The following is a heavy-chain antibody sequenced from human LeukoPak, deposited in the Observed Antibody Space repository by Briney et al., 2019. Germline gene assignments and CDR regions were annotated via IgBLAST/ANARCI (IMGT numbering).Heavy chain of an antibody. CDR2: IYYSGST. CDR3: ARVGGEADYTTGFDY. V-gene: IGHV4-59*01. Sequence: PSETLSLTCTVSGGSISSYYWSWIRQPPGKGLEWIGYIYYSGSTNYNPSLTSRVTISVDTSKNQFSLELSSVTAADTAVYYCARVGGEADYTTGFDYWGQGTLVTVSS. D-gene: IGHD4-11*01. J-gene: IGHJ4*02. CDR1: GGSISSYY.